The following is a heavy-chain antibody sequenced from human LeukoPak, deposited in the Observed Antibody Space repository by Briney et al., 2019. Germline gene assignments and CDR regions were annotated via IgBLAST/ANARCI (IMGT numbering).Heavy chain of an antibody. CDR3: TTAYEGDWFDP. D-gene: IGHD5-12*01. V-gene: IGHV3-15*01. J-gene: IGHJ5*02. CDR2: IKSKTDGGTT. CDR1: GFTFSNAW. Sequence: WGSLRLSCAASGFTFSNAWMSWVRQAPGKGLEWVGRIKSKTDGGTTDYAAPVKGRFTISRDDSKNTLYLQMNSLKTEDTAVYYCTTAYEGDWFDPWGQGTLVTVSS.